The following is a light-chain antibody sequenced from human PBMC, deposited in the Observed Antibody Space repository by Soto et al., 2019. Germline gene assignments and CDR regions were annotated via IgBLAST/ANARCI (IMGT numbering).Light chain of an antibody. Sequence: DIQMTQSPSTLSASVGDRVTITCRASQSISSWLAWYQQKPGKAPKLLIYDASSLESGVPSRFNGSGSGTEFTLTISSLLPVYFATDDRRHYNCYPTTFCRGTDV. V-gene: IGKV1-5*01. CDR2: DAS. CDR1: QSISSW. J-gene: IGKJ1*01. CDR3: RHYNCYPTT.